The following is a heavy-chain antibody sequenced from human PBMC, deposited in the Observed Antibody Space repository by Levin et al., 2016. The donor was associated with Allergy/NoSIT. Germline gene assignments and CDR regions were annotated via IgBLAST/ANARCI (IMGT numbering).Heavy chain of an antibody. D-gene: IGHD2-15*01. CDR2: IYPGDSNS. J-gene: IGHJ5*02. CDR3: VRSADCSGGTCEGRGWFDP. Sequence: VRQMPGKGLEWMAIIYPGDSNSRYSPSFQGQVTISADNSISTTYLQWSSLKASDTAMYFCVRSADCSGGTCEGRGWFDPWGQGTLVTVSS. V-gene: IGHV5-51*01.